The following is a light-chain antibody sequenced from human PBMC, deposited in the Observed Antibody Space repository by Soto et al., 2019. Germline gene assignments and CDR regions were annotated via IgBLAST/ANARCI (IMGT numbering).Light chain of an antibody. J-gene: IGKJ4*01. CDR1: QDISNY. V-gene: IGKV1-33*01. Sequence: DIQMTQSPSSLSASVGDRVTITCQASQDISNYLNWYQQKPGKEPKLLIYDASNLETGVPSRFSGSGSGTDFIFTISSLQPEDIATDYCQQYDNVLSLTFGGGTKVEIK. CDR3: QQYDNVLSLT. CDR2: DAS.